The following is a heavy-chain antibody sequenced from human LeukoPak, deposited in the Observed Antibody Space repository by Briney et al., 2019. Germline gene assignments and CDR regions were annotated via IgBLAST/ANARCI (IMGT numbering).Heavy chain of an antibody. V-gene: IGHV7-4-1*02. D-gene: IGHD2-2*01. J-gene: IGHJ4*02. CDR1: GYTLTNYA. CDR3: ARVQGYCSTTSCYPHY. CDR2: INTNTGNP. Sequence: ASVKVSCKASGYTLTNYALNWVRQAPGQGLEWMGWINTNTGNPTYAQGITGRFVLSLDTSVNTAYLQISSLKAEDTAIYYCARVQGYCSTTSCYPHYWGQGTLVTVSS.